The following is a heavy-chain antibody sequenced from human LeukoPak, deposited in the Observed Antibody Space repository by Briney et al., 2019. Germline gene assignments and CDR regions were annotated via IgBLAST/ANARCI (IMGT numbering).Heavy chain of an antibody. CDR1: GFTFSSYG. D-gene: IGHD2-15*01. CDR3: ARGGRKSRGVDIVRKKETGYYYYMDV. V-gene: IGHV3-23*01. Sequence: GGTLRLSCAASGFTFSSYGMSWVRQAPGKGLEWVSAISGSGGSTYYADSVRGRFTISRDNSKSTLYLQMNSLRAEDTAVYYCARGGRKSRGVDIVRKKETGYYYYMDVWGKGTTVTVSS. CDR2: ISGSGGST. J-gene: IGHJ6*03.